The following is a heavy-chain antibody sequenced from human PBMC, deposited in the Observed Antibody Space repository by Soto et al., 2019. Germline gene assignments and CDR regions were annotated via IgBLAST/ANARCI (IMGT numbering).Heavy chain of an antibody. CDR3: ARDPRKARASAMDV. Sequence: GGSLRLSCTASGFIFSNFGMHWVRQAPGKGLEWVAGVWYDGSNGVSAESVKGRFTISRDNSKNTLYLQMTSLRAEDTAVHYCARDPRKARASAMDVWGQGTTVTVSS. CDR1: GFIFSNFG. D-gene: IGHD6-6*01. V-gene: IGHV3-33*01. CDR2: VWYDGSNG. J-gene: IGHJ6*02.